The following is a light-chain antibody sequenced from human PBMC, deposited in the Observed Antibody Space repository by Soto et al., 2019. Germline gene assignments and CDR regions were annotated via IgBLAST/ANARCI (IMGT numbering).Light chain of an antibody. CDR2: GAC. CDR3: QQSYSIPRT. CDR1: QRVGSNS. V-gene: IGKV3-20*01. Sequence: DIVLTQTPGTLSLSPGERATLSCRASQRVGSNSFACYQQTPRPPPRLLIHGACRTASGIPDRFSGSGSGTDFTLTIRRLQPEDFATYYCQQSYSIPRTFGQGTKVDIK. J-gene: IGKJ1*01.